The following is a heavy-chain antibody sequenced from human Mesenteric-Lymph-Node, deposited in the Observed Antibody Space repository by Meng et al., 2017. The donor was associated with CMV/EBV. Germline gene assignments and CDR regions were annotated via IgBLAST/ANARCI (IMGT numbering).Heavy chain of an antibody. CDR2: IRYDGSNK. V-gene: IGHV3-30*02. D-gene: IGHD5-18*01. Sequence: GESLKISCAASGFTFSSYSMNWVRQAPGKGLEWVAFIRYDGSNKYYADSVKGRFTISRDNSKNTLYLQMNSLRAEDTAVYYCAKDRYSYGYYWGQGTLVTVSS. J-gene: IGHJ4*02. CDR3: AKDRYSYGYY. CDR1: GFTFSSYS.